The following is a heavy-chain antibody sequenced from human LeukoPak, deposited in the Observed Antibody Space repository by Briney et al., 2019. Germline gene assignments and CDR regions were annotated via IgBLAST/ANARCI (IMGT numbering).Heavy chain of an antibody. Sequence: GGSLRLSCAASGFTASSNYMSWVRQAPGKGLEWVSVIYSGGSTYYADSVKGRFTISRDNSKNTLYLQMNSLRAEDTAVYYCARDLRPNYYYYGMDVWGQGTTVTVSS. D-gene: IGHD5/OR15-5a*01. J-gene: IGHJ6*02. CDR2: IYSGGST. CDR1: GFTASSNY. CDR3: ARDLRPNYYYYGMDV. V-gene: IGHV3-53*01.